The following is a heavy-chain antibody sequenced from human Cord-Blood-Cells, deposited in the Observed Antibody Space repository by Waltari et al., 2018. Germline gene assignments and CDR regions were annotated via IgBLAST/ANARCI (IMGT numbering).Heavy chain of an antibody. CDR2: INHSGST. D-gene: IGHD6-13*01. V-gene: IGHV4-34*01. CDR1: GGSFSGYY. CDR3: ARGAGIAAAGN. Sequence: QVQLQQWGAGLLKPSETLSLTCAVYGGSFSGYYWSWIRQPPGKGLECIGEINHSGSTNYNPSLKSRVTISVDTSKNQFSLKLSSVTAADTAVYYCARGAGIAAAGNWGQGTLVTVSS. J-gene: IGHJ4*02.